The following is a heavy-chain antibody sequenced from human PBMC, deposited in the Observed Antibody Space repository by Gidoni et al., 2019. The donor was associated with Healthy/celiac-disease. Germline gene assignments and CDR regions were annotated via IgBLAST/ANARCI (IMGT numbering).Heavy chain of an antibody. J-gene: IGHJ6*03. CDR2: ISAYNGNT. CDR3: ARDRPLWFGEPIRDLYYYYMDV. Sequence: QVQLVQSGAEVKKPGASVKVSCKASGYTFTSYGIRWVRQAPGQGLEWMGWISAYNGNTNYAQKLQGRVTMTTDTSTSTAYMELRSLRSDDTAVYYCARDRPLWFGEPIRDLYYYYMDVWGKGTTVTVSS. CDR1: GYTFTSYG. D-gene: IGHD3-10*01. V-gene: IGHV1-18*01.